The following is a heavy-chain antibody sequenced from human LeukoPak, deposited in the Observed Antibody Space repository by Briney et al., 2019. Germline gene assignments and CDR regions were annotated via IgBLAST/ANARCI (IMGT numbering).Heavy chain of an antibody. V-gene: IGHV4-34*01. CDR2: INHSGST. D-gene: IGHD3-3*01. CDR3: ARKLRFWSGYYTYWFDP. J-gene: IGHJ5*02. CDR1: GGSFSGYY. Sequence: PSETLSLTCAVYGGSFSGYYWSWIRQPPGKGLEWIGEINHSGSTNYNPSLKSRVTISVDTSKNQFSLKLSSVTAADTAVYYCARKLRFWSGYYTYWFDPWGRGTLVTVSS.